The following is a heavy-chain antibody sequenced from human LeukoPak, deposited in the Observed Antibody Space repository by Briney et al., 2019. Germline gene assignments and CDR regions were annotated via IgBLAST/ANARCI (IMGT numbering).Heavy chain of an antibody. CDR2: ISSSSSYI. CDR3: ARAVHSRGWYPNWFDP. J-gene: IGHJ5*02. CDR1: GFIFSSYS. Sequence: GGSLRLSCAASGFIFSSYSMNWGRQAPGKGLEWVSSISSSSSYIYYADSVKGRFTISRDNAKNSLYLQMNSLRAEDTAVYYCARAVHSRGWYPNWFDPWGQGTLFTVSS. D-gene: IGHD6-19*01. V-gene: IGHV3-21*01.